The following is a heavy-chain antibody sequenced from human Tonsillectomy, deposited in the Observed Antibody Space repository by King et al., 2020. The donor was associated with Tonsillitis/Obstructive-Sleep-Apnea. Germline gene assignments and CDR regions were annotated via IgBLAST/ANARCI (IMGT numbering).Heavy chain of an antibody. CDR2: INHSGST. Sequence: LQQWGAGLLKPSETLSLTCAVYGDSFSGYYWSWIRQPPGKGLEWIGEINHSGSTNYNPSLKSRVTISVDTSKNQFSLKLSSVTAADTAVHYCAGYCGSTSCYLPYYYMDVWGKGTTVTVSS. D-gene: IGHD2-2*03. V-gene: IGHV4-34*01. J-gene: IGHJ6*03. CDR3: AGYCGSTSCYLPYYYMDV. CDR1: GDSFSGYY.